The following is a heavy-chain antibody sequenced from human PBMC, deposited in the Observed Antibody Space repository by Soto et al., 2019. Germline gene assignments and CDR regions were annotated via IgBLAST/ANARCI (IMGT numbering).Heavy chain of an antibody. V-gene: IGHV4-59*01. D-gene: IGHD3-22*01. J-gene: IGHJ6*02. CDR2: IYYSGST. Sequence: SETLSLTCTVSGGSISSYYWSWIRQPPGKGLEWIGYIYYSGSTNYNPSLKSRVTISVDTSKNQFSLRLSSVTAADTAVYYCARVASRYYYDSSGYYSPPGWWGMDVWGQGTTVTVSS. CDR1: GGSISSYY. CDR3: ARVASRYYYDSSGYYSPPGWWGMDV.